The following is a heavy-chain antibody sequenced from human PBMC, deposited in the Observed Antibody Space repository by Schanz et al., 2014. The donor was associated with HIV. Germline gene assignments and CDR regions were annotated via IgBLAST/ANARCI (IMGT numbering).Heavy chain of an antibody. CDR3: ARDVINYDFWSGYYT. CDR1: GFTFSGYW. J-gene: IGHJ5*02. V-gene: IGHV3-74*01. Sequence: EVQLVESGGGLVKPGGSLRLSCAASGFTFSGYWMHWVRQSPGKGLVWVSRINSDGRSANYADSVKGRFTISRDNAKNTLILQMNSLRAEDTAVYYCARDVINYDFWSGYYTWGQGTRVTVSS. CDR2: INSDGRSA. D-gene: IGHD3-3*01.